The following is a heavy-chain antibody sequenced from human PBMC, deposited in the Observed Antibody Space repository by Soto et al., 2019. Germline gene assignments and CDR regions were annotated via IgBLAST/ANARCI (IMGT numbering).Heavy chain of an antibody. V-gene: IGHV4-30-4*01. Sequence: SETLSLTCAVSGASITGADSYWFWIRKPPGKGLEWIGYIAYSGDTYYNPSLRSRVTISADRSENKFSLTLKSVTAADTAVYYCARAQGAGYDFWSGYYTQYYFDYWGQGTLVTVSS. D-gene: IGHD3-3*01. CDR1: GASITGADSY. CDR2: IAYSGDT. J-gene: IGHJ4*02. CDR3: ARAQGAGYDFWSGYYTQYYFDY.